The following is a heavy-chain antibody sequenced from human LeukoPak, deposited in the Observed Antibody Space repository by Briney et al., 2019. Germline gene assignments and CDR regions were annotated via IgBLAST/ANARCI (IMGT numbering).Heavy chain of an antibody. CDR3: ARVFPRIAVAGLNKYFDY. J-gene: IGHJ4*02. CDR2: INPNSGGT. Sequence: ASVKVSCKASGYTFTGYYMHWVRQAPGQGLEWMGWINPNSGGTNYAQKFQGRVTMTRDTSISTAYMELSRLRSDDTAVYYCARVFPRIAVAGLNKYFDYWGQGTLVTVSS. CDR1: GYTFTGYY. V-gene: IGHV1-2*02. D-gene: IGHD6-19*01.